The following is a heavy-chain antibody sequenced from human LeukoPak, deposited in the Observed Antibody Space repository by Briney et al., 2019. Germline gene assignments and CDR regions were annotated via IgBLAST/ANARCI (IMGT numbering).Heavy chain of an antibody. V-gene: IGHV1-18*04. D-gene: IGHD3-10*01. CDR3: ARDPVQRGRVWFGELWSAREDAFDI. CDR1: GYTFTSYG. J-gene: IGHJ3*02. Sequence: ASVKVSCKASGYTFTSYGISWVRQAPGQGLEWMGWISAYNGNTNYVQKLQGRVTMTTDTSTSTAYMELRSLRSDDTAVYYCARDPVQRGRVWFGELWSAREDAFDIWGEGTMVTVSS. CDR2: ISAYNGNT.